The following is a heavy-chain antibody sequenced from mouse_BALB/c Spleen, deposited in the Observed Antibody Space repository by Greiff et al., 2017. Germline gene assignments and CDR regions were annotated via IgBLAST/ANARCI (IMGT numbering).Heavy chain of an antibody. CDR2: IYPYNGGT. D-gene: IGHD2-1*01. CDR1: GYTFTDYN. CDR3: ARGYGNYPMDY. V-gene: IGHV1S29*02. J-gene: IGHJ4*01. Sequence: EVQRVESGPELVKPGASVKISCKASGYTFTDYNMHWVKQSHGKSLEWIGYIYPYNGGTGYNQKFKSKATLTVDNSSSTAYMELRSLTSEDSAVYYCARGYGNYPMDYWGQGTSVTVSS.